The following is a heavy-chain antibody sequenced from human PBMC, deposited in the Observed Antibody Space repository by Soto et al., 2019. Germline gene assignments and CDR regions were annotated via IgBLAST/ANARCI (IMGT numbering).Heavy chain of an antibody. J-gene: IGHJ6*02. Sequence: PGWSLRLSCAASGFTFSSYWMHWVRQAPGKGLVWVSRINSDGSSTSYADSVKGRFTISRDNAKNTLYLQMNSLRAEDTAVYYCARDLPCSSTSCYFYGMEVWGQGTTVTVSS. CDR3: ARDLPCSSTSCYFYGMEV. CDR2: INSDGSST. CDR1: GFTFSSYW. D-gene: IGHD2-2*01. V-gene: IGHV3-74*01.